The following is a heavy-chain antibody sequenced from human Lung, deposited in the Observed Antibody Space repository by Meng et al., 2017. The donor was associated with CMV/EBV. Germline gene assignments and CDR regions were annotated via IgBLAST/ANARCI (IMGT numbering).Heavy chain of an antibody. CDR1: GFSLSTSGVG. D-gene: IGHD6-6*01. V-gene: IGHV2-5*02. CDR3: VPPAPSSPFHP. CDR2: IYYDDDN. Sequence: QIILKESGPTLVKPTQTLTLTCTFSGFSLSTSGVGVGWIRQPPGKALEWLALIYYDDDNRCPPSLKIRLTITKDTSKNKVVLSMTNMDPVDTASYYCVPPAPSSPFHPWGQGLLVTVAS. J-gene: IGHJ5*02.